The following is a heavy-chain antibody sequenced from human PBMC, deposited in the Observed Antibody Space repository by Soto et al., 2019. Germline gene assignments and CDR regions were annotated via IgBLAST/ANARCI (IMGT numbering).Heavy chain of an antibody. V-gene: IGHV4-31*03. J-gene: IGHJ5*02. CDR2: FYSSGSI. CDR3: ARMYSSGSGWFHP. Sequence: SETLSLTCFVSGYSITAGGYYWSWIRHHPGKGLEWIGSFYSSGSIIYNPSLRSRVSVSGDTSSNQFSMSLTSVTAADTARYYCARMYSSGSGWFHPWGQGTLVTVSS. CDR1: GYSITAGGYY. D-gene: IGHD6-19*01.